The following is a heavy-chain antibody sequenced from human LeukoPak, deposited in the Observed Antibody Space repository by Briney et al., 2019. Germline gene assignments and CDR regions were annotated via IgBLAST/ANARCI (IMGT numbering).Heavy chain of an antibody. J-gene: IGHJ4*02. D-gene: IGHD3-16*02. CDR2: ISYDGSNK. CDR3: ARDLSDYVWGSYRWNYFDY. CDR1: GFTFSSYA. Sequence: GRSLRLSCAASGFTFSSYAMHWVRQAPGKGLEWVAVISYDGSNKYYADFVKGRFTISRDNSKNTLYLQMNSLRAEDTAVYYCARDLSDYVWGSYRWNYFDYWGQGTLVTVSS. V-gene: IGHV3-30-3*01.